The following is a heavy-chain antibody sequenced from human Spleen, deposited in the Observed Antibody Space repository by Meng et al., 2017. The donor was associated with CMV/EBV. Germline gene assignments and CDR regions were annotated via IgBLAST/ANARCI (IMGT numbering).Heavy chain of an antibody. V-gene: IGHV3-30*18. D-gene: IGHD4-23*01. J-gene: IGHJ3*02. CDR3: VKELSDGGFDI. Sequence: SCAASGFSFSRYGMHWVRQAPGKGLEWVSIISYDGSNTYYGESVKGRFTISRDNSKKTLSLQMNSLRAEDTAVYYCVKELSDGGFDIWGQGTMVTVSS. CDR1: GFSFSRYG. CDR2: ISYDGSNT.